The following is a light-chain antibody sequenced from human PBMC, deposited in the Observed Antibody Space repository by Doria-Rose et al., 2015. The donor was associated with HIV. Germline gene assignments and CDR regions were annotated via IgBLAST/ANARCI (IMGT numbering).Light chain of an antibody. CDR2: DAS. CDR3: QQYGTSRGT. CDR1: QRVKSSY. Sequence: TQSPGTLYLSPGERANLSCRASQRVKSSYLAWYQQKPGQAPRLLIYDASTSATGIPDRFSGSGSGTDFTLTISRLEPEDVAVYYCQQYGTSRGTFGQGTRLEIK. V-gene: IGKV3-20*01. J-gene: IGKJ5*01.